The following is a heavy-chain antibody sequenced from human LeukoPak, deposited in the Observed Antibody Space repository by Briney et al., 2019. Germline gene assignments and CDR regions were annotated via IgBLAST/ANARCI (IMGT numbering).Heavy chain of an antibody. V-gene: IGHV3-23*03. CDR1: GFIFSSYA. CDR3: ANGLGMAY. Sequence: GGSLRLSCAASGFIFSSYAMSWVRQAPGKGLEWVSVIYSGGSTYYADSVKGRFTISRDNSKNTLYLQMNSLRAEDTAVYYCANGLGMAYWGQGTLVTVSS. D-gene: IGHD7-27*01. CDR2: IYSGGST. J-gene: IGHJ4*02.